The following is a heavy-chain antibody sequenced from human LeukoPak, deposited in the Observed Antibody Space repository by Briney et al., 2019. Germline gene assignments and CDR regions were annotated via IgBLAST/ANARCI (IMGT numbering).Heavy chain of an antibody. CDR3: AKSLEGIVYYYFYMDV. CDR2: ISYDGSNK. J-gene: IGHJ6*03. V-gene: IGHV3-30-3*02. D-gene: IGHD2-21*01. CDR1: GFTFSSYA. Sequence: GGSLRLSCAASGFTFSSYAMHWVRQAPGKGLEWVAVISYDGSNKYYADSVKGRFTISRDNSKNTLYLQMNSLRAEDTAVYYCAKSLEGIVYYYFYMDVWGKGTTVTVSS.